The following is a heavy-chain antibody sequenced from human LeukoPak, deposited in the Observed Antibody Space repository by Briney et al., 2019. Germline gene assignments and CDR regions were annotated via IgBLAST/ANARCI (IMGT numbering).Heavy chain of an antibody. CDR2: IYYSGSA. CDR3: ARVRDRDFSYDSNKYQHFDY. J-gene: IGHJ4*02. CDR1: GGSLSSRSHY. V-gene: IGHV4-39*07. Sequence: SETLSLTCTVSGGSLSSRSHYWGWIRQPPGKGLEWIGRIYYSGSAYYNPSLQSRVTISVDTSKNQFSLRLRSVTAADTAVYYCARVRDRDFSYDSNKYQHFDYWGQGTLVTVSS. D-gene: IGHD3-22*01.